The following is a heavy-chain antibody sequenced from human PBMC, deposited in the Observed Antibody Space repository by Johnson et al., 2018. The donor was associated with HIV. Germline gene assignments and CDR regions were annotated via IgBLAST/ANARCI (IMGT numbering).Heavy chain of an antibody. D-gene: IGHD5-18*01. J-gene: IGHJ3*02. CDR1: GFTFSSYG. CDR3: ARDQWIQLWRDAFDI. CDR2: IWYDGSNK. Sequence: QVQLVESGGGVVQPGRSLRLSCAASGFTFSSYGMHWVRQAPGKGLEWVAVIWYDGSNKYYADSVKGRFTISRDNSKNTLYLQMNSLRAEDTAVYYCARDQWIQLWRDAFDIWGQGTMVTVSS. V-gene: IGHV3-33*01.